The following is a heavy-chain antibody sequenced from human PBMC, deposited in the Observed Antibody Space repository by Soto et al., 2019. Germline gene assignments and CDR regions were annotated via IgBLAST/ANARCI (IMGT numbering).Heavy chain of an antibody. Sequence: QVQLVESGGGVVQPGRSLTLSCVASGFTFTSYGIHWVRQAPGKGLEWVAVIWYDGSNKYYRDSVKGRFSISRDNSKTTVFLQMNSLRAEDTAVYYCARDRRFLEWLDYWGQGTLVSVSS. CDR1: GFTFTSYG. J-gene: IGHJ4*02. V-gene: IGHV3-33*01. CDR2: IWYDGSNK. CDR3: ARDRRFLEWLDY. D-gene: IGHD3-3*01.